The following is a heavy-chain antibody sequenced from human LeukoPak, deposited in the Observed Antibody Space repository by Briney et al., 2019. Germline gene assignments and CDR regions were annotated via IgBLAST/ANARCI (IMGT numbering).Heavy chain of an antibody. CDR3: AKVLDPRLYGLPLDFDY. J-gene: IGHJ4*02. Sequence: QSGGSLRLSCEASGFTFSRFEMNWIRQAPGKGLEWVAVISYDGSNKYYADSVKGRFTISRDNSKNTLYLQMNSLRAEDTAVYYCAKVLDPRLYGLPLDFDYWGQGTLVTVSS. CDR2: ISYDGSNK. D-gene: IGHD4-17*01. V-gene: IGHV3-30*18. CDR1: GFTFSRFE.